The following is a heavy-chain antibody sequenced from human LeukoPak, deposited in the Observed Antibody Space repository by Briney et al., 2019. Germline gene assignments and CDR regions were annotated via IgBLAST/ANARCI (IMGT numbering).Heavy chain of an antibody. D-gene: IGHD3-22*01. V-gene: IGHV3-53*01. CDR2: ISSGGST. CDR3: ARVASDSRGYYHSDY. CDR1: GFTFSDFA. J-gene: IGHJ4*02. Sequence: GRSLRLSCAASGFTFSDFAMHWVRQAPGKGLEWVSVISSGGSTNYADSVKGRFTISRDNSQNTVYLQMNSLRAEDTAVYYCARVASDSRGYYHSDYWGQGTLVTVSS.